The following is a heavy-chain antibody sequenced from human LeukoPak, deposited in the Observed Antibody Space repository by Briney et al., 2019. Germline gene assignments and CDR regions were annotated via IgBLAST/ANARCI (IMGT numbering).Heavy chain of an antibody. V-gene: IGHV1-3*01. CDR3: ARAGAAAGVLYYFDY. J-gene: IGHJ4*02. D-gene: IGHD6-13*01. CDR1: GYTFTSYA. Sequence: GASVKVSCKASGYTFTSYAMHWVRQAPGQRLEWMGWINAGNGNTKYSQKFQGRVTITRDTSASTAYMELSSLRSEDTAVYYCARAGAAAGVLYYFDYWGQGTLVTVSS. CDR2: INAGNGNT.